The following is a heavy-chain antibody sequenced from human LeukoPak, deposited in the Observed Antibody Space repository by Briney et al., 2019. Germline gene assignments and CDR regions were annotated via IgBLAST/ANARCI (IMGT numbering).Heavy chain of an antibody. CDR2: IYSGGTT. J-gene: IGHJ4*02. V-gene: IGHV3-66*02. Sequence: GGSLRLSCAASEFIFSDKYMSWVRQAPGKGLEWVSVIYSGGTTYYADSVRGRFTISRDNSKNTLYLLMNSLRAEDTAVYYCARLDGVWSGPYYKGYFEYWGQGTLVTVSS. CDR3: ARLDGVWSGPYYKGYFEY. D-gene: IGHD3-3*01. CDR1: EFIFSDKY.